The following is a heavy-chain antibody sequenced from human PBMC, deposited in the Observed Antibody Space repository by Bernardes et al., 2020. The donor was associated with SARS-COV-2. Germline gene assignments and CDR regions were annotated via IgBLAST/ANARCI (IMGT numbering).Heavy chain of an antibody. CDR1: GGTFSSYA. CDR3: ARDAECSSTSCRPNWFDP. V-gene: IGHV1-69*04. D-gene: IGHD2-2*01. Sequence: SVKVSCKASGGTFSSYAISWVRQAPGQGLEWMGRIIPILGIANYAQKFQGRVTITADKSTSTAYMELSSLRSEDTAVYYCARDAECSSTSCRPNWFDPWGQGTLVTVSS. CDR2: IIPILGIA. J-gene: IGHJ5*02.